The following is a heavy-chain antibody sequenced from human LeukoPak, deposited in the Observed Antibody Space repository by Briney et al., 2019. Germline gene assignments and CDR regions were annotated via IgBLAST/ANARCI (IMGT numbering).Heavy chain of an antibody. V-gene: IGHV3-21*01. J-gene: IGHJ4*02. CDR2: ISSSSSDI. CDR3: ARGAYCSGGSCYFDY. CDR1: GFTFSSYG. D-gene: IGHD2-15*01. Sequence: GGSLRLSCAASGFTFSSYGMHWVRQAPGKGLEWVSLISSSSSDIYYADSVKGRCTISRDNAKKSLYLQMNSLRAEDTAVYYCARGAYCSGGSCYFDYWGREPWSPSPQ.